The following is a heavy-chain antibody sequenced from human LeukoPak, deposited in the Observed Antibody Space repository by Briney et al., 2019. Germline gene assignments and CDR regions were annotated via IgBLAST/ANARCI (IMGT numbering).Heavy chain of an antibody. D-gene: IGHD3-3*01. J-gene: IGHJ3*02. V-gene: IGHV1-2*02. CDR1: GYTFTGYY. CDR3: AREGVLRFLEWYPRGAFDI. Sequence: ASVKVSCKASGYTFTGYYMHWVRQAPGQGLEWMGWINPNSGGTNYAQKFQGRVTMTRDTSISTAYMELSRLRSDDTAVYYCAREGVLRFLEWYPRGAFDIWGQGTMVTVCS. CDR2: INPNSGGT.